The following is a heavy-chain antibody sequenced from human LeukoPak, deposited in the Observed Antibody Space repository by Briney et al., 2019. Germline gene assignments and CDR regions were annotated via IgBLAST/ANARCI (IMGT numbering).Heavy chain of an antibody. CDR3: TRDPRVHPSRYDSPDVDY. V-gene: IGHV3-49*04. CDR1: GFTFSSYG. D-gene: IGHD5-12*01. J-gene: IGHJ4*02. CDR2: IRSKAYGGTT. Sequence: GGSLRLSCAASGFTFSSYGMNWVRQAPGKGLEWVGFIRSKAYGGTTEYAASVKGRFTISRDDSKSIAYLQMNSLKTEDTAVYYCTRDPRVHPSRYDSPDVDYWGQGTLVTVSS.